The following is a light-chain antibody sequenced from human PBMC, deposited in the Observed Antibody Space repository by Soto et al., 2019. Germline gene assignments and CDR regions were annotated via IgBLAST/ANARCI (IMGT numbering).Light chain of an antibody. CDR1: SSDVGSYNL. CDR3: CSYAGSSTPGV. CDR2: EVS. Sequence: QSVLTQPASVSGSPGQSITISCTGTSSDVGSYNLVSWYQQHPGKATKLMIYEVSKRPSGVSNRFSGSKSGNTASLTISGLQAEDEADYYCCSYAGSSTPGVFGGGTKLTVL. V-gene: IGLV2-23*02. J-gene: IGLJ3*02.